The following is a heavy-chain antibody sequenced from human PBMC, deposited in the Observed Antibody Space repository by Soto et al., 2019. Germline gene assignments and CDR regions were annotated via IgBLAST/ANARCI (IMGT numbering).Heavy chain of an antibody. CDR3: AREWGNELQGRAFDI. J-gene: IGHJ3*02. CDR1: RYSINSYS. V-gene: IGHV1-18*01. D-gene: IGHD7-27*01. Sequence: APAKVTSKDPRYSINSYSIRWLQHAPRQGLQWMGWRSGYRCNHEYAQNLQGTVTMTTDTCTSTAYLALKTVRSGDPGGYYWAREWGNELQGRAFDIWGQGTMVTVSS. CDR2: RSGYRCNH.